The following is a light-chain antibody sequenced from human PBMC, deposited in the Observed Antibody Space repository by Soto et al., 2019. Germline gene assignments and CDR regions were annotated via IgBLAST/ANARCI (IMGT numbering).Light chain of an antibody. J-gene: IGKJ4*01. CDR2: DAS. CDR1: QSVSSY. Sequence: EIVLTQSPATLSLSPGEGATLSCRASQSVSSYLAWYQQKPGQAPRLLIYDASNRATGTPARFSGSGSGTDFTLTLSSLEPEDFAVYYCQRRSNWPLTFGGGTKVEIK. CDR3: QRRSNWPLT. V-gene: IGKV3-11*01.